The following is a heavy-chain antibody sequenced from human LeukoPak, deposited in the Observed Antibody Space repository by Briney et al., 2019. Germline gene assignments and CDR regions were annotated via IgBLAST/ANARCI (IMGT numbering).Heavy chain of an antibody. CDR1: GFTFSTSA. CDR3: AKKTPGTYPFDS. V-gene: IGHV3-23*01. J-gene: IGHJ4*02. Sequence: GGSLRLSCAASGFTFSTSALNWVRQASGKGLEWVSACGTDGDTYYADSVKGRFTISRDNSRHTLYLQMTGLRAEDTAVYYCAKKTPGTYPFDSWGQGTLVSVSP. CDR2: CGTDGDT. D-gene: IGHD6-13*01.